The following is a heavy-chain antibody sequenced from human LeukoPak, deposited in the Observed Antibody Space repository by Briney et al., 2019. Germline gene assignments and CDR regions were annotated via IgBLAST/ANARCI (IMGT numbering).Heavy chain of an antibody. CDR2: IYYSGST. V-gene: IGHV4-39*07. J-gene: IGHJ4*02. D-gene: IGHD3-10*01. CDR3: ARDLHSTRGFD. Sequence: PSETLSLTCTVSGGSISSSSYYWGWIRQPPGKGLEWIGSIYYSGSTYYNPSLKSRVTISVDTSKNQFSLKLSSVTAADTAVYCCARDLHSTRGFDWGQGTLVTVSS. CDR1: GGSISSSSYY.